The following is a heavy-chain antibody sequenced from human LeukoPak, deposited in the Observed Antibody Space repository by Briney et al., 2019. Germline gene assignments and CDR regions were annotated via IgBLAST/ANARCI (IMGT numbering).Heavy chain of an antibody. V-gene: IGHV4-59*01. D-gene: IGHD2-15*01. CDR2: IYYSGST. Sequence: SETLSLTCTVSGGSISSYYWSWIRQPPGKGLEWIGYIYYSGSTNYNPSLKSRVTISVDTSKNQFSLKLSSVTAADTAVYYCARTGYCSGSSCYLNPVDYWGQGTLVTVSS. CDR1: GGSISSYY. CDR3: ARTGYCSGSSCYLNPVDY. J-gene: IGHJ4*02.